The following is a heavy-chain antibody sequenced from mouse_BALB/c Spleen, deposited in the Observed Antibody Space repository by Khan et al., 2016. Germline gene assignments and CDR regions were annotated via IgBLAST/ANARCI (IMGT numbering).Heavy chain of an antibody. CDR2: ISYSGST. CDR3: ARGRYPAY. CDR1: GYSITSDYA. V-gene: IGHV3-2*02. J-gene: IGHJ3*01. Sequence: EVQLQESGPGLVKPSQSLSLTCTVTGYSITSDYAWNWIRQFPGNKLEWMGYISYSGSTSYNPSLKSRISTTRDTSKNQFFLQLNSVTTEDTATYYCARGRYPAYWGQGTLVTVSA. D-gene: IGHD2-14*01.